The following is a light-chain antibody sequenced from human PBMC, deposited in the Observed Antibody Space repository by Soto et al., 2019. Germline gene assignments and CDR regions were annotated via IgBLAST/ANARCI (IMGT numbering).Light chain of an antibody. CDR2: RTN. CDR1: SSNIGTNT. J-gene: IGLJ3*02. CDR3: AAWDGSLNVVL. Sequence: QSVLTQPPSASGTPGQRVTISCSGPSSNIGTNTVNWYQQLPGSAPQLLLYRTNNRPSGVPGRFSGSKSGTSASLAISGLQSEDEADYYCAAWDGSLNVVLFGGGTNLTVL. V-gene: IGLV1-44*01.